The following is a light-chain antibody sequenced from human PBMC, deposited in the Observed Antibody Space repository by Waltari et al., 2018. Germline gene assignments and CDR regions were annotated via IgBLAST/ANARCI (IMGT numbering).Light chain of an antibody. CDR3: QQYGSSPET. J-gene: IGKJ2*01. CDR2: GAS. Sequence: CRDSQSVSSSYLAWYQQKPGQAPRLLIYGASSRATGIPDRFSGSGSGTDFTLTISRLEPEDFAVYYCQQYGSSPETFGQGTKVEIK. CDR1: QSVSSSY. V-gene: IGKV3-20*01.